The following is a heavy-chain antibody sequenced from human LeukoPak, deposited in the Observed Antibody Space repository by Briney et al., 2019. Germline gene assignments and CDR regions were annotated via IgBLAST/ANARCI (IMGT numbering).Heavy chain of an antibody. CDR2: ISYDGSNK. Sequence: GRSLRLSCAASGFTFSSYAMHWVRQAPGKGLEWVAVISYDGSNKYYADSVKGRVTISRDNSKNTLYLQMNSLRAEDTAVYYCASLIVGATRQDYWGQGTLVTVSS. CDR1: GFTFSSYA. V-gene: IGHV3-30*04. D-gene: IGHD1-26*01. J-gene: IGHJ4*02. CDR3: ASLIVGATRQDY.